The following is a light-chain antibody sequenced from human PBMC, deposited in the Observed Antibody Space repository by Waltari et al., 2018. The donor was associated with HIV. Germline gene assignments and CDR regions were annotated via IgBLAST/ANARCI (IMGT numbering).Light chain of an antibody. J-gene: IGKJ2*01. V-gene: IGKV3-20*01. CDR1: QSVSSSS. CDR3: QQFDDSPPLYT. Sequence: EIVLTQSPGTLSLSPGDRATLSCRASQSVSSSSLAWYQHNPGQAPRLLIYGASRRATGIPDRFSGGGSGTDFTLTISRLEPEDFAVYYCQQFDDSPPLYTFGQGTRLEIK. CDR2: GAS.